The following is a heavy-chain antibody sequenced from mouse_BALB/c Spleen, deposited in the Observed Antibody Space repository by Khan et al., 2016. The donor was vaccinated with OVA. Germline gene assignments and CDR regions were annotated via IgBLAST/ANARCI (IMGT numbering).Heavy chain of an antibody. CDR1: GFTFSTYA. D-gene: IGHD1-1*01. Sequence: EVELVESGGDLVKPGGSLKLSCSASGFTFSTYAMSWVRQTPEKRLEWVATISSGGDNIFYPDSVKGRFTISRDSAKNTRYRHMSSLRSEDTAMYYCARHNYGPFAYWGQGTLVTVAA. J-gene: IGHJ3*01. V-gene: IGHV5-9-3*01. CDR2: ISSGGDNI. CDR3: ARHNYGPFAY.